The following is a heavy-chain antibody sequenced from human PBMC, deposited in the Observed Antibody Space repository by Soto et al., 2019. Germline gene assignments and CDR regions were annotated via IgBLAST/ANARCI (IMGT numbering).Heavy chain of an antibody. V-gene: IGHV3-23*01. CDR1: GFTFSSYA. J-gene: IGHJ6*02. Sequence: PGGSLSLSCAASGFTFSSYAMSWVRQAPGKGLEWVSAISGSGGSTYYADSVKGRFIISRDNSKNTLYLQMNSLRAEDTAVYYCAKDQDTMAAYGMDVWGQGTTVTVSS. CDR2: ISGSGGST. CDR3: AKDQDTMAAYGMDV. D-gene: IGHD3-10*01.